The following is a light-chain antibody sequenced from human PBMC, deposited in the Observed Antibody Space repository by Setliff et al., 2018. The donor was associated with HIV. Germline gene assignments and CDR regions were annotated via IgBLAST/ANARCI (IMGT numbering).Light chain of an antibody. V-gene: IGLV2-23*02. CDR1: SSDVGSYDL. J-gene: IGLJ2*01. Sequence: SVLTQPASVSGSPGQSITISCTGTSSDVGSYDLVSWHQQHPGEAPKLVIYEVNKRPSGVSNRFSGSKSANTASLTIFGLQVEDEADYYCCSYAGGSTFWVFGGGTKVTVL. CDR3: CSYAGGSTFWV. CDR2: EVN.